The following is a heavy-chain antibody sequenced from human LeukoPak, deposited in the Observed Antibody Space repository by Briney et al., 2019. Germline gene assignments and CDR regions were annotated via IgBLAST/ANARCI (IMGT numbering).Heavy chain of an antibody. Sequence: PGGSLRLSCAASGFTFSTYGMHWVRQAPWKGLEYVSAISTNGGSTYYASSVKGRFTISRDNSKNTLYLQMVNLRPEDMAVYYCARGNDSSGYYYFFDYWGQGTLVTVSS. CDR1: GFTFSTYG. J-gene: IGHJ4*02. CDR3: ARGNDSSGYYYFFDY. D-gene: IGHD3-22*01. V-gene: IGHV3-64*01. CDR2: ISTNGGST.